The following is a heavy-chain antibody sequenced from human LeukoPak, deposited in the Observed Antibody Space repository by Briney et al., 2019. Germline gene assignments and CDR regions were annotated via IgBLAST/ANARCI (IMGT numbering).Heavy chain of an antibody. CDR2: ISYDGSNK. CDR3: ARDDQGTDTFDY. CDR1: GFTFSSYA. V-gene: IGHV3-30-3*01. Sequence: QTGGSLRLSCAASGFTFSSYAMHWVRQAPGKGLEWVAVISYDGSNKNYADSVKGRFTISRDNSKNTLYLQMNSLRAEDTAVYYCARDDQGTDTFDYWGQGTLVTVSS. D-gene: IGHD3-9*01. J-gene: IGHJ4*02.